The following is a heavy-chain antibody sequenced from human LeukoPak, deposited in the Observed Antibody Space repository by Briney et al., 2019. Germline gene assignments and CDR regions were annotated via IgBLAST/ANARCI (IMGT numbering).Heavy chain of an antibody. CDR3: ARIHLPHCSSTSCRFDY. J-gene: IGHJ4*02. CDR2: INPNSGGT. CDR1: GYTFTGYY. Sequence: ASVKVSCKASGYTFTGYYTHWVRQAPGQGLEWMGWINPNSGGTNYAQKFQGRVTMTRDTSISTAYMELSRLRSDDTAVYYCARIHLPHCSSTSCRFDYWGQGTLVTVSS. V-gene: IGHV1-2*02. D-gene: IGHD2-2*01.